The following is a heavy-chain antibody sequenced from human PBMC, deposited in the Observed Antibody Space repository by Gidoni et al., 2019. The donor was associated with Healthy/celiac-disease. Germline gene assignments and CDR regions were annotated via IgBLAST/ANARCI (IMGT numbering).Heavy chain of an antibody. D-gene: IGHD4-4*01. CDR3: ARRPRRTTALDP. Sequence: EVQLVESGGGLVQPGGSLRLSCAASGFTFSSYEMNWVRQAPGKGLEWVSYISSSGSTIYYADSVKGRFTISRDNAKNSLYLQMNSLRAEDTAVYYCARRPRRTTALDPWGQGTLVTVSS. V-gene: IGHV3-48*03. CDR2: ISSSGSTI. CDR1: GFTFSSYE. J-gene: IGHJ5*02.